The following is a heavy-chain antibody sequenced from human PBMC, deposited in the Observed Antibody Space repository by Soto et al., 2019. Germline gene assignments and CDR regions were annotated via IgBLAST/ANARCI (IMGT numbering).Heavy chain of an antibody. Sequence: QITLKESGTTLVKPTQTLTLTCTFSGFSLSTSGVGVGWIRQPPGKALEWLALIYWDDDKRYSPSLKSRLTITKDTSKNQVVLTMTNMDPVDTATYYCAQVFGMDPPDPWGQGTLVTVSS. V-gene: IGHV2-5*02. J-gene: IGHJ5*02. CDR3: AQVFGMDPPDP. CDR2: IYWDDDK. D-gene: IGHD3-10*01. CDR1: GFSLSTSGVG.